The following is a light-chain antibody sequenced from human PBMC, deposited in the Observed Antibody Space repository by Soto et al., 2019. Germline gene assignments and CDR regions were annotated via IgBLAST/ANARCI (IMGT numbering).Light chain of an antibody. J-gene: IGKJ4*02. CDR3: QHYGSSGT. CDR2: GAS. Sequence: EIVLTKSPAALSLSPGERATLSCRASQSVSSYLAWYKQKPCQAPSLLIYGASTRATGIPARFSGSGSGTEFTLTIRSLQSEDFAVYYWQHYGSSGTFGEGTKVDIK. CDR1: QSVSSY. V-gene: IGKV3-15*01.